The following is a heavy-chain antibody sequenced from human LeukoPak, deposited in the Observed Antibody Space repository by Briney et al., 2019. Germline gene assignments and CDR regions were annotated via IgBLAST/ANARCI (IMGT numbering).Heavy chain of an antibody. CDR2: IIPIFDTA. CDR1: GGTFSSYG. J-gene: IGHJ4*02. CDR3: ARTSPRYGSGTYYMYFDY. Sequence: ASVKVSCKASGGTFSSYGISWVRQAPGQGLEWMGRIIPIFDTANYAQKFQGRVTITTDESTSTAYMEVSGLRSEDTAVYYCARTSPRYGSGTYYMYFDYWGQGTLVTVSS. D-gene: IGHD3-10*01. V-gene: IGHV1-69*05.